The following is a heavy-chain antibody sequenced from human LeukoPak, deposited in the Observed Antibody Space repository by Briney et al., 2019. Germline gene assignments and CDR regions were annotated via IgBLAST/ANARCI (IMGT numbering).Heavy chain of an antibody. CDR3: AKDASPNPMPLFDY. CDR1: GFTFSSYA. V-gene: IGHV3-23*01. J-gene: IGHJ4*02. CDR2: ISSSGGST. Sequence: PGGSLRLSCAASGFTFSSYAMSWVRQAPGKGLEWVSVISSSGGSTHYADSVKGRFTISRDNSKNTLYLQMNSLRAEDTAVYYCAKDASPNPMPLFDYWGQGTLVTVSS. D-gene: IGHD2-2*01.